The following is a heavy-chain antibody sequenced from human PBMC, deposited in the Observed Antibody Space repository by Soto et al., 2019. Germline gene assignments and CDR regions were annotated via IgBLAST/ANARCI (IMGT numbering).Heavy chain of an antibody. CDR3: ARKGPGGSSFVVAFDI. CDR2: INPSGGST. Sequence: ASVKVSCEASGYTFTSYYMHCVRQAPGQGLEWMGIINPSGGSTSYAQKFQGRVTMTRDTSTSTVYMGLSSLRSEDTAVYYCARKGPGGSSFVVAFDIWGQGTMVTVSS. V-gene: IGHV1-46*01. J-gene: IGHJ3*02. D-gene: IGHD6-6*01. CDR1: GYTFTSYY.